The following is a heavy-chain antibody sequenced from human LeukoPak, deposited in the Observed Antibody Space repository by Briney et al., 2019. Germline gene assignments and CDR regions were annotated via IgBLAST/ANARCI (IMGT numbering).Heavy chain of an antibody. CDR3: ARQNLYYDFWSGYSRDYYYMDV. J-gene: IGHJ6*03. V-gene: IGHV3-7*01. CDR2: IRQDGSER. CDR1: GFIFIHFW. D-gene: IGHD3-3*01. Sequence: GGSLRLSCEASGFIFIHFWMSWVRQAPGKGLEWVASIRQDGSERYYVDSVKGRFNISRDNAKNSLYLQVNSLRVEDTVIYYCARQNLYYDFWSGYSRDYYYMDVWGKGTTVTVSS.